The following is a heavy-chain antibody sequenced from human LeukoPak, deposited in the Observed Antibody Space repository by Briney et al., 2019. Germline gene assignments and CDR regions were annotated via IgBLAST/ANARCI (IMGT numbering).Heavy chain of an antibody. CDR2: IYYSGST. CDR1: GGSISSYY. V-gene: IGHV4-59*08. CDR3: AACSSSWRHYGMDV. J-gene: IGHJ6*02. D-gene: IGHD6-13*01. Sequence: SETLSLTCTVSGGSISSYYWGWIRQPPGKGLEWIGYIYYSGSTNYNPSLKSRVTISVDTSKNQFSLKLSSVTAADTAVYYCAACSSSWRHYGMDVWGQGTTVTVSS.